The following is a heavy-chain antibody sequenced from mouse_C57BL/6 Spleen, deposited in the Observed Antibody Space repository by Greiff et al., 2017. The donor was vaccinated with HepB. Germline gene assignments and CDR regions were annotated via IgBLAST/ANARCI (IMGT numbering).Heavy chain of an antibody. CDR3: ARPTTRAYFDY. CDR1: GYAFSSSW. Sequence: QVQLQQSGPELVKPGASVKISCKASGYAFSSSWMNWVKQRPGKGLEWIGRIYPGDGDTNYNGKFKGKATLTADKSSSTAYMQLSSLTSEDSAVYFCARPTTRAYFDYWGQGTTLTVSS. J-gene: IGHJ2*01. D-gene: IGHD2-12*01. CDR2: IYPGDGDT. V-gene: IGHV1-82*01.